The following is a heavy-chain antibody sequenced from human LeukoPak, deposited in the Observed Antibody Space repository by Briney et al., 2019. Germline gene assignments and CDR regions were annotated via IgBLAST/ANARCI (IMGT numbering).Heavy chain of an antibody. D-gene: IGHD1-26*01. J-gene: IGHJ4*02. CDR3: AKDRVIVGATIFDY. Sequence: GGSLRLSCAASGFTFSSYGMHWVRQAPGKGLEWVAFIRYDGSNKYYADSVKGRFTISRDNSNNTLYLQMNSLRAEDTAVYYCAKDRVIVGATIFDYWGQGTLVTVSS. V-gene: IGHV3-30*02. CDR2: IRYDGSNK. CDR1: GFTFSSYG.